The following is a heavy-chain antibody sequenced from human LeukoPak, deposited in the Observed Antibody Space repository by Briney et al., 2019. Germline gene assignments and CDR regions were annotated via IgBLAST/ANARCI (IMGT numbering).Heavy chain of an antibody. V-gene: IGHV2-5*01. J-gene: IGHJ4*02. Sequence: GPTLGKTTQTRTRAGLGSGCSIRTSGVGLGWIRQPPVKALQWLALIYWNDDKRFSPSLKSRLTITKDTSKNQVVLTMTNMDPVDTATYYCAHSNPPQNYVWGSYRKPYQFDYWGQGTLVTVSS. CDR3: AHSNPPQNYVWGSYRKPYQFDY. D-gene: IGHD3-16*02. CDR1: GCSIRTSGVG. CDR2: IYWNDDK.